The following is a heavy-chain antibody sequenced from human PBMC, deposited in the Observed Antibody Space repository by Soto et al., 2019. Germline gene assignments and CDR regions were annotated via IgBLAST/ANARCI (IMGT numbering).Heavy chain of an antibody. V-gene: IGHV3-23*01. Sequence: PGGSLRLSCAASGLAFSNYAMTWVRQAPGKGLEWVSIITASGYSAYYGGAVKGRFTTSRDNSSSTLYLQTNGQRADDTAVYDCAKGDLLWDPFDFWGQGTLVTVSS. J-gene: IGHJ4*02. CDR3: AKGDLLWDPFDF. D-gene: IGHD3-16*01. CDR1: GLAFSNYA. CDR2: ITASGYSA.